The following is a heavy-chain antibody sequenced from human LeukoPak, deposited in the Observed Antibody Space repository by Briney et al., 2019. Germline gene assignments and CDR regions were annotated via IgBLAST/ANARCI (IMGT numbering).Heavy chain of an antibody. Sequence: EASVKVSCKASGYTFTGYYMHWVRQAPGQGLEWMGRINPDSGGTNYAQKFQGRVTMTRDTSISTAYMELSRLRSEDTAVYYCARASQTFITIFGVVIINGADYYGMDVWGQGTTVTVSS. D-gene: IGHD3-3*01. CDR3: ARASQTFITIFGVVIINGADYYGMDV. V-gene: IGHV1-2*06. CDR1: GYTFTGYY. CDR2: INPDSGGT. J-gene: IGHJ6*02.